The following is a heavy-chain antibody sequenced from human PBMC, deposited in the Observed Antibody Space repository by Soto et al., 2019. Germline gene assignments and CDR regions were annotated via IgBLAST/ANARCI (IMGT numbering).Heavy chain of an antibody. J-gene: IGHJ4*02. Sequence: QVQLVESGGGVVQPGRSLRLSCAASGFTFSSYAMHWVRQAPGKGLEWVAVISYDGSNKYYADSVKGRFTTSRDNSKNTLYLQMNSLRAEDTAVYYCAREYCSSTSCYGFDYWGQGTLVTVSS. CDR3: AREYCSSTSCYGFDY. CDR2: ISYDGSNK. D-gene: IGHD2-2*01. V-gene: IGHV3-30-3*01. CDR1: GFTFSSYA.